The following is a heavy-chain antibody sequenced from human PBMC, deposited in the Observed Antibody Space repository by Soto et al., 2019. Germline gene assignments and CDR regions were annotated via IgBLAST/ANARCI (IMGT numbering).Heavy chain of an antibody. V-gene: IGHV4-38-2*02. D-gene: IGHD2-2*01. CDR2: MFHSGST. CDR3: ARGHFVVVPTVGWLER. CDR1: GYFISSGYY. Sequence: ETLSLTCTVSGYFISSGYYWGWIRQPPGKGLEWIGSMFHSGSTHYNPSLKSRVTMSVDTSKNQFSLRLSSLTASDTAVYYCARGHFVVVPTVGWLERWGQGGLVTVSS. J-gene: IGHJ5*02.